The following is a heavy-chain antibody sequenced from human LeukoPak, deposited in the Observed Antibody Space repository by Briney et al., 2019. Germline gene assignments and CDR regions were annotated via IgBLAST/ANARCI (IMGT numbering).Heavy chain of an antibody. D-gene: IGHD6-13*01. Sequence: KTGGSLRLSCAASGFSFKGYYFSWIRQAPGKGLEWVSFINVNGGAMYYADFVKGRFTISRDNAKSSLYLEMNSLRVEDTAVYYCARGPRILAAGSYYFDYWGQGSLVTVSS. CDR3: ARGPRILAAGSYYFDY. J-gene: IGHJ4*02. V-gene: IGHV3-11*01. CDR2: INVNGGAM. CDR1: GFSFKGYY.